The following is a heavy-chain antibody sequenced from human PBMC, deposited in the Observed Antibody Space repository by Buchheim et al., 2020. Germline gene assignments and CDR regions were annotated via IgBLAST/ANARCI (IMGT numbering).Heavy chain of an antibody. J-gene: IGHJ4*02. V-gene: IGHV3-30-3*01. CDR1: GFTFSSYA. D-gene: IGHD4-17*01. CDR3: ARGPYGDFDY. Sequence: QVQLVESGGGVVQPGRSLRLSCAASGFTFSSYAMHWVRQAPGKGLEWVAVISYDGSNKYYADSVKGRFTISRDNSKNKLYLQMNSLRAEDTAVYYCARGPYGDFDYWGQGTL. CDR2: ISYDGSNK.